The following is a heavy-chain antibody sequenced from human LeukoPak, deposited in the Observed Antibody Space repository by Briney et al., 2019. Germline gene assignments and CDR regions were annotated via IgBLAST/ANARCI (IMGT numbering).Heavy chain of an antibody. Sequence: GGSLRLSCAASGFTFSTYWMSWVRQAPGKGLEWVANIKQDGSENSYVDSVKGRFTISRDNSKNTLYLQMNSLRAEDTAVYYCAKDPLSRIVGAIGHYYWGQGTLVTVSS. CDR1: GFTFSTYW. J-gene: IGHJ4*02. CDR2: IKQDGSEN. D-gene: IGHD1-26*01. V-gene: IGHV3-7*03. CDR3: AKDPLSRIVGAIGHYY.